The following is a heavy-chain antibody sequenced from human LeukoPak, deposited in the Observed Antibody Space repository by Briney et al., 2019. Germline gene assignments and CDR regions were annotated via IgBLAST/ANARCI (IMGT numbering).Heavy chain of an antibody. D-gene: IGHD2-15*01. CDR3: VQGWRDN. CDR2: IDQDSSEK. Sequence: PGGSLGLSCAASGFTFSNYWISWVRQAPGKGLEWVANIDQDSSEKYYVDSVKGRFTISRDNAKNSLYLQLNTLRPEDTAVYYCVQGWRDNWGQGTLVTVSS. V-gene: IGHV3-7*01. CDR1: GFTFSNYW. J-gene: IGHJ4*02.